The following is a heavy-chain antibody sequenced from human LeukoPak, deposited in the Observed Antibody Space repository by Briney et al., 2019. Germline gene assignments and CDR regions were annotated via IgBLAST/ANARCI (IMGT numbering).Heavy chain of an antibody. D-gene: IGHD4-11*01. CDR2: INPNSGGT. J-gene: IGHJ5*02. V-gene: IGHV1-2*02. CDR1: GYIFNDYY. CDR3: ARTIYSNYWFDP. Sequence: ASVKVSCKASGYIFNDYYIHWVRQAPGQGLEWMGWINPNSGGTNYAQKFQGRVTMTRDTSISTAYMELSRLRSDDTAVYYCARTIYSNYWFDPWGQGTLVTVSS.